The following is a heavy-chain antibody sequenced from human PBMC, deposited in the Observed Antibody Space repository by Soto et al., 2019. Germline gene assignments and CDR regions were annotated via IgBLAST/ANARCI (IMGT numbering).Heavy chain of an antibody. CDR2: ISGGGGTT. V-gene: IGHV3-23*01. Sequence: DVQLLESGGGLVQPGGSLRLSCAASGFTFGNYAINWVRLAPGKGLEWVSGISGGGGTTYYADSVKGRFTIFRDTSKNTVFLQMNSLRADDTAVYDCAKGFIVVVTVLRPDDAFDVWGQGTMVTVSS. D-gene: IGHD2-21*02. CDR1: GFTFGNYA. CDR3: AKGFIVVVTVLRPDDAFDV. J-gene: IGHJ3*01.